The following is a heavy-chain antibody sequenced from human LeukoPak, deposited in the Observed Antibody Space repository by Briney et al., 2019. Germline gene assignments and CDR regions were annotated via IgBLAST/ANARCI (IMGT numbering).Heavy chain of an antibody. V-gene: IGHV3-23*01. CDR3: AKDRRVRAVAGTIIDY. CDR1: GFTFSSYA. Sequence: GGSLRLSCAASGFTFSSYAMSWVRQAPGKGLEWVSAISGSGGSTYYAVSVKGRFTISRDNSKSTLYLQMNSLRAEDTAVYYCAKDRRVRAVAGTIIDYWGQGTLVTVSS. J-gene: IGHJ4*02. CDR2: ISGSGGST. D-gene: IGHD6-19*01.